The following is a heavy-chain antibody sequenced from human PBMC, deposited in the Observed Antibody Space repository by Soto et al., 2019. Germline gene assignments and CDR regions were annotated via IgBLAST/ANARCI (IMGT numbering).Heavy chain of an antibody. V-gene: IGHV3-23*01. CDR2: INPTGANT. Sequence: GGSLRLSCAASGFTFSSSAMSWVRQAPGTGLEWVSTINPTGANTHYADSAKGRFTISRDNSRNTVDLQMNSLRAADTALYYCVSWVSDHFDYWGQRTPVSVSS. CDR1: GFTFSSSA. D-gene: IGHD3-16*01. J-gene: IGHJ4*02. CDR3: VSWVSDHFDY.